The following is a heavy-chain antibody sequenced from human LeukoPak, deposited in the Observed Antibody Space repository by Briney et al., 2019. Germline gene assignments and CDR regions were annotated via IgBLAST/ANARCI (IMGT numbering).Heavy chain of an antibody. D-gene: IGHD5-24*01. Sequence: GGSLRLSCVASGFPFSSYWMTWVRQAPGKGLEWVANIKQDGSKKSYVDSVKGRFTISRDIAKNSLYLQMNSLRAEDTAIYYCTRVGYIDEGIDYWGRGTLVTVSS. J-gene: IGHJ4*02. CDR3: TRVGYIDEGIDY. CDR1: GFPFSSYW. CDR2: IKQDGSKK. V-gene: IGHV3-7*04.